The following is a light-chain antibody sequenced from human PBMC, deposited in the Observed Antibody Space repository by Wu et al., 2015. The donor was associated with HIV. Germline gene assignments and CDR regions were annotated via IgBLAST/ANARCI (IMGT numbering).Light chain of an antibody. CDR3: QQYGSSPYT. CDR2: GAS. Sequence: EIVLTQSPGTLSLSPGERATLSCRASQSVSSSYVAWYQQKSGQAPRLFIYGASSRAAGIPDRFRGSGSGTDFTLAISRLEPEDSAVYYCQQYGSSPYTFGRGDQAGDQT. J-gene: IGKJ2*01. V-gene: IGKV3-20*01. CDR1: QSVSSSY.